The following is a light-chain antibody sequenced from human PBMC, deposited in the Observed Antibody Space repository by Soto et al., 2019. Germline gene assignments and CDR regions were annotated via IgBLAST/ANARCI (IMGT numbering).Light chain of an antibody. V-gene: IGKV1-5*03. CDR2: KAS. CDR3: QQYNYYSYT. Sequence: IQGTPSSFNLSASVRDRVTITCRTSQGFDDWLAWYPQKPGKAPNLLIYKASSLKSWVPSRFSGSGSGTEFTLTISSLQPDDFATYYCQQYNYYSYTFGQGTTLEI. CDR1: QGFDDW. J-gene: IGKJ2*01.